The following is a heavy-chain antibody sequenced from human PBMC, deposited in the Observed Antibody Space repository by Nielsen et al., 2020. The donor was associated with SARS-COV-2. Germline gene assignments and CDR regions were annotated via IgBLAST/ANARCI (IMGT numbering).Heavy chain of an antibody. J-gene: IGHJ6*02. CDR3: ARAAGIYYYGSGSYGDDYYGMDV. Sequence: SETLSLTCTVSGGSISSYYWSWLRQHPGKGLEWIGYIYYSGSTNYNPSLKSRVTISVDTSKNQFSLKLSSVTAADTAVYYCARAAGIYYYGSGSYGDDYYGMDVWCQGTTVTVSS. D-gene: IGHD3-10*01. CDR2: IYYSGST. V-gene: IGHV4-59*01. CDR1: GGSISSYY.